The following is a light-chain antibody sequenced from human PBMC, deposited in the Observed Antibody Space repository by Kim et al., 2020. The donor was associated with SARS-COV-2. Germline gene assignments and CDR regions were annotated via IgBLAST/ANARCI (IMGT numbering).Light chain of an antibody. CDR2: GKN. CDR1: SLRTYY. Sequence: SSELPQDPAVSVALGQTVRITCHGDSLRTYYTTWFQQKPGQAPIVVFYGKNNRPSGIPDRFSGSSSGNTASLTITATQAGDEADYYCNSRDNNDNVLFGG. CDR3: NSRDNNDNVL. V-gene: IGLV3-19*01. J-gene: IGLJ2*01.